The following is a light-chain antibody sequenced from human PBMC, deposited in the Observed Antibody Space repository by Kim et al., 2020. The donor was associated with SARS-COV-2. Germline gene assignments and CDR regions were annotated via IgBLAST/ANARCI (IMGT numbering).Light chain of an antibody. Sequence: APGGTARISCGGDIIGSKTVHWYQQKPGQAPLLVIYYDSDRPSGIPERFSASNSGSAATLTISRVEAGDEADYYCQVWDSGSDQGVFGGGTQLTVL. CDR2: YDS. V-gene: IGLV3-21*04. CDR3: QVWDSGSDQGV. CDR1: IIGSKT. J-gene: IGLJ2*01.